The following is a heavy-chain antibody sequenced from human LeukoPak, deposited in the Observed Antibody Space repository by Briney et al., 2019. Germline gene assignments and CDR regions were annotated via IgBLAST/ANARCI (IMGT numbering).Heavy chain of an antibody. CDR1: GYTFTTYY. J-gene: IGHJ3*02. CDR2: INPSGGST. D-gene: IGHD2-2*03. V-gene: IGHV1-46*01. CDR3: ARDGYCSSTSCSDALDI. Sequence: EASVKVSCKASGYTFTTYYMNWVRQAPGQGLEWMGKINPSGGSTTYAQRFQGRVTMTRDTSTSTVYMELSSLRSEDTAVYYCARDGYCSSTSCSDALDIWGQGTMVTVSP.